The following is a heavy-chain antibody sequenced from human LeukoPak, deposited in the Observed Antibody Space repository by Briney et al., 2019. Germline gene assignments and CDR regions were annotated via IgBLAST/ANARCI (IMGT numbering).Heavy chain of an antibody. J-gene: IGHJ4*02. CDR1: GFTFGDYA. Sequence: GSLRLSCTASGFTFGDYAMSWVRQAPGKGLEWVGFIRSKPYGGTTEYAASVKGRFTISRDDSKSIAYLQMNSLKTEDTAVYYCSRGQLWLRGEGSGLDYWGQGTLVTVSS. D-gene: IGHD5-18*01. CDR2: IRSKPYGGTT. V-gene: IGHV3-49*04. CDR3: SRGQLWLRGEGSGLDY.